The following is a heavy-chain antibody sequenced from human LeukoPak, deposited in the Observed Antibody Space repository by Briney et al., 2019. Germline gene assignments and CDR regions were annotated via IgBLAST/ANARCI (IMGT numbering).Heavy chain of an antibody. D-gene: IGHD2-8*01. CDR3: ARDPPAVLIDTYG. CDR1: GFIVTNNY. Sequence: GSLKLSCTASGFIVTNNYINWVRQAPGKGLEWVSLVYSGGSTYYADSVKGRFNISRDNSKNMVYLQMNSLRAEDMAMYYCARDPPAVLIDTYGWGQGTLVTVSS. J-gene: IGHJ4*02. CDR2: VYSGGST. V-gene: IGHV3-66*01.